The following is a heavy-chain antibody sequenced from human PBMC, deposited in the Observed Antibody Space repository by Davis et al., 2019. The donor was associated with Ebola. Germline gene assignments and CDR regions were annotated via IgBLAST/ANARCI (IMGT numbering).Heavy chain of an antibody. CDR1: GFTFSSST. CDR2: ISSSSSYI. CDR3: AIYGVPLFDY. J-gene: IGHJ4*02. V-gene: IGHV3-21*01. D-gene: IGHD4-17*01. Sequence: GGSLRLSCAASGFTFSSSTMNWVRQAPGKGLEWVSFISSSSSYIYYADSVKGRFTISRDNAKNSLYLQMNSLRAEDTAVYYCAIYGVPLFDYWGQGTLVTVSS.